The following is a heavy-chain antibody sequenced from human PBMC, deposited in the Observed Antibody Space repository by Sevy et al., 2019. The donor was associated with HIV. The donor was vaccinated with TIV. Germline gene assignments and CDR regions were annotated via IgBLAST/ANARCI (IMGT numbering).Heavy chain of an antibody. CDR1: GYTFTSYG. CDR2: ISAYNGNT. Sequence: ALVKVSCKASGYTFTSYGISWVRQAPGQGLEWMGWISAYNGNTNYAQKLQGRVTMTTDTSTSTAYMELRSLRSDDTAVYYCARISIYYDILTGYYFNYYYGMDVWGQGTTVTVSS. J-gene: IGHJ6*02. D-gene: IGHD3-9*01. V-gene: IGHV1-18*04. CDR3: ARISIYYDILTGYYFNYYYGMDV.